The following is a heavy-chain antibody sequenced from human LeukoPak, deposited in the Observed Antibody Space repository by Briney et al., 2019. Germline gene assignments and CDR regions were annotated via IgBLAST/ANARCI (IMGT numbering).Heavy chain of an antibody. CDR1: GCTFSSYA. CDR2: IIPIFGTA. V-gene: IGHV1-69*05. D-gene: IGHD5-24*01. CDR3: ASNRRDGYNYYFDY. J-gene: IGHJ4*02. Sequence: SSVKLSCKASGCTFSSYAISWVRQAPGQGLEWMGGIIPIFGTANYAQKFQGRVTITTDESTSTAYMELSSLRSEDTAVYYCASNRRDGYNYYFDYWGQGTLVTVSS.